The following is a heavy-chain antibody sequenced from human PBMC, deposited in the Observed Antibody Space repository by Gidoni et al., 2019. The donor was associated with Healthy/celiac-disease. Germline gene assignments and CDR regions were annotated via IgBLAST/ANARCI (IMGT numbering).Heavy chain of an antibody. J-gene: IGHJ6*02. CDR3: ANHGGIAVAVPYYYYGMDV. CDR1: GFPFSSYS. Sequence: EVQLLESGGGLVQPGGSLRLSCSASGFPFSSYSLSWVRQAPGKGLEWVSAISGSGGSTYYADAVKGRFTISRDNSKNTLYLQMNSLRAEDTAVYYCANHGGIAVAVPYYYYGMDVWGQGTTVTVSS. V-gene: IGHV3-23*01. D-gene: IGHD6-19*01. CDR2: ISGSGGST.